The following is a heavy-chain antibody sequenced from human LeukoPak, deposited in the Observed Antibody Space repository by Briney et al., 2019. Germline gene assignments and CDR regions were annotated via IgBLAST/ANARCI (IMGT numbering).Heavy chain of an antibody. Sequence: PGGSLRLSCAASGFTFSTYAMNWVRQAPGKGLEWVSGISGSGGVTYNADSVKGRFTISRDNSKNTLYLQMNSLRAEDTAVYYCVRGLTFDYWGQGTLVTVSS. D-gene: IGHD3-16*01. J-gene: IGHJ4*02. CDR3: VRGLTFDY. V-gene: IGHV3-23*01. CDR1: GFTFSTYA. CDR2: ISGSGGVT.